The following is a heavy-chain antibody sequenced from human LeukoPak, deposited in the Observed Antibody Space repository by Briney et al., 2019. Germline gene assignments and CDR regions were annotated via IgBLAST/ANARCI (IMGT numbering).Heavy chain of an antibody. CDR1: GFNFASNW. CDR3: ARPANYYDSSGLDI. Sequence: PGGSLRLSCAASGFNFASNWMHWVRQTPGKGLMWVSRINSGGSGTSYADSVEGRFTISRDNSKNTLYLQMNSLRAEDTAVYYCARPANYYDSSGLDIWGQGTMVTVSS. CDR2: INSGGSGT. J-gene: IGHJ3*02. D-gene: IGHD3-22*01. V-gene: IGHV3-74*01.